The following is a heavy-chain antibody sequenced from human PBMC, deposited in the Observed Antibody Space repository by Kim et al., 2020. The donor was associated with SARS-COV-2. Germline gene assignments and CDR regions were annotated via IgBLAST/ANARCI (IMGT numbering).Heavy chain of an antibody. D-gene: IGHD3-22*01. CDR1: GGSISSYY. CDR2: IYYSGST. Sequence: SETLSLTCTVSGGSISSYYWSWIRQPPGKGLEWIGYIYYSGSTNYNPSLKSRVTISVDTSKNQFSLKLSSVTAADTAVYYCATQYYYDSSGYSPLDYYYYMDVWGKGTTVTVSS. CDR3: ATQYYYDSSGYSPLDYYYYMDV. J-gene: IGHJ6*03. V-gene: IGHV4-59*08.